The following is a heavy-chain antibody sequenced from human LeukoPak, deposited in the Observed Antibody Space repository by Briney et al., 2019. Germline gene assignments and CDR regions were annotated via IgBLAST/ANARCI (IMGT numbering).Heavy chain of an antibody. Sequence: GGSPRLSCTASGFTFSDYHMTWVRQAPGKGLEWLSYISSSGSTIYYADSVKGRFTISRDNAKNSLYLQMNNLRAEDTAVYYCASSATMGPYYYYYYMDVWGKGTTVTVSS. D-gene: IGHD3-10*01. CDR2: ISSSGSTI. J-gene: IGHJ6*03. CDR3: ASSATMGPYYYYYYMDV. V-gene: IGHV3-11*04. CDR1: GFTFSDYH.